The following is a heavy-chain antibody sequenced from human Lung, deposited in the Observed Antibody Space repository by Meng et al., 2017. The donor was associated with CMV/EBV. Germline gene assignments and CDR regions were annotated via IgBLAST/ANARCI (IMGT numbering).Heavy chain of an antibody. CDR2: VSAYNGDT. CDR1: CYKFTTYH. J-gene: IGHJ4*02. Sequence: ASVKVSCKASCYKFTTYHLSWVRQAPGQGLEWMGWVSAYNGDTNYVQKFQGRVNMTADTSTSTAYMELRNLTSDDTDVYYCARRPGYDHHDYWGQGTLVTVSS. D-gene: IGHD2-15*01. V-gene: IGHV1-18*04. CDR3: ARRPGYDHHDY.